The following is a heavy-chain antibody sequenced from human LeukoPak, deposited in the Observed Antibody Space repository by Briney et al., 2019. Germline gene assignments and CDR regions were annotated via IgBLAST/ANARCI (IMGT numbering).Heavy chain of an antibody. CDR2: ISGSGGST. CDR3: ARDGGPITMIPTTPPSDAFDI. Sequence: GGSLRLSCAASGFTFSSYAMSWVRQAPGKGLEWVSAISGSGGSTYYADSVKGRFTISRDNSKNTLYLQMNSLRAEDTAVYYCARDGGPITMIPTTPPSDAFDIWGQGTMVTVSS. D-gene: IGHD3-22*01. V-gene: IGHV3-23*01. J-gene: IGHJ3*02. CDR1: GFTFSSYA.